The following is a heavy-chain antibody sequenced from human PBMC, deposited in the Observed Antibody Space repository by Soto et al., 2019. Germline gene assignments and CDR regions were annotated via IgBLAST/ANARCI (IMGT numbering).Heavy chain of an antibody. CDR1: GFTFRNYA. D-gene: IGHD3-9*01. V-gene: IGHV3-23*01. J-gene: IGHJ6*03. CDR2: ISGSGDST. CDR3: ARSKGILTGYYINHYYYYMDV. Sequence: GGSLRLSCAASGFTFRNYAMSWVRQAPGKGLEWVSAISGSGDSTYYADSVKGRFTISRDNSKNTLYLQMNSLRAEDTAVYYCARSKGILTGYYINHYYYYMDVWGKGTTVTVSS.